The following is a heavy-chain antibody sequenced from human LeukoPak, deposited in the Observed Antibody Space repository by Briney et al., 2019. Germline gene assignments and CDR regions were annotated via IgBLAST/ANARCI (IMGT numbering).Heavy chain of an antibody. CDR1: GFTLSRYS. D-gene: IGHD3-22*01. CDR3: ARDYFDSSDYPQTYYYYYMDV. CDR2: ISSTSTVK. V-gene: IGHV3-21*01. J-gene: IGHJ6*03. Sequence: GGSLRLSCAASGFTLSRYSMNWVRQAPGKGVEGVACISSTSTVKYPADSVKGRFTISRDTAKNSLFLQMISLRAEATAKYYCARDYFDSSDYPQTYYYYYMDVWVKGTTVTVSS.